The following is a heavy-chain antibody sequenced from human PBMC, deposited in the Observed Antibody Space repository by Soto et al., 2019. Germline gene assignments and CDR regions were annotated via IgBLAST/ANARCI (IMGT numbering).Heavy chain of an antibody. CDR2: IYWNDDK. CDR3: AHHFYDSSGYSKPFDY. D-gene: IGHD3-22*01. J-gene: IGHJ4*02. CDR1: GFSLSTSGVG. V-gene: IGHV2-5*01. Sequence: QITLKESGPTLVKPTQTLTLTCTFSGFSLSTSGVGVGWIRQPPGKALEWLALIYWNDDKRYSPSLKSRLTITKDTSKNQVVLTMTNMDPVDTPTYYGAHHFYDSSGYSKPFDYWGQGTLVTVSS.